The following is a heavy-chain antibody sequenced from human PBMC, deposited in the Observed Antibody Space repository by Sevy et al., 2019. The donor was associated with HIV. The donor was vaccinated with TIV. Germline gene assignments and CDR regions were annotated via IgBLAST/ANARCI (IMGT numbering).Heavy chain of an antibody. CDR1: GFTFDDYA. V-gene: IGHV3-43D*04. J-gene: IGHJ6*03. D-gene: IGHD1-7*01. Sequence: GGSLRLSCAASGFTFDDYAMHWVRQAPGKGLEWVSLIRWDGATTYYIDSVKGRFTVSRDNSKNSLYLQMNSLRPEDTALYYCAEDKCVRIGTTSHFYYYMDVWGKGTTVTVSS. CDR2: IRWDGATT. CDR3: AEDKCVRIGTTSHFYYYMDV.